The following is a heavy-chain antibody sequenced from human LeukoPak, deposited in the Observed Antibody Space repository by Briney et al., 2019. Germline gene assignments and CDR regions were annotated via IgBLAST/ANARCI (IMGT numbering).Heavy chain of an antibody. J-gene: IGHJ5*02. V-gene: IGHV3-7*01. CDR2: IKQDGSEK. Sequence: PGGSLRLSCAASGFTFSSYWMSWVRQAPGKGLEWVANIKQDGSEKYYVDSVKCRFTISRDNAKNSLYLQMNSLRAEDTAVYYCARVYSSSWEYNWFDPWGQGTLVTVSS. CDR3: ARVYSSSWEYNWFDP. CDR1: GFTFSSYW. D-gene: IGHD6-13*01.